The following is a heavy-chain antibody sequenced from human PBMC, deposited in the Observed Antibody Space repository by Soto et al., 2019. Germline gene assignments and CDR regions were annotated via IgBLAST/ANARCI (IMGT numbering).Heavy chain of an antibody. D-gene: IGHD5-12*01. Sequence: GGSLRLSCAASGFTFSSYWMSWVRQAPGKGLEWVANIKQDGSEKYYEDSVKGRFTISRDNAKNSLYLQMNSLRAEDTAVYYCARGGGYDYYYYYYMDVWGKGTTVTVSS. CDR1: GFTFSSYW. V-gene: IGHV3-7*03. CDR3: ARGGGYDYYYYYYMDV. CDR2: IKQDGSEK. J-gene: IGHJ6*03.